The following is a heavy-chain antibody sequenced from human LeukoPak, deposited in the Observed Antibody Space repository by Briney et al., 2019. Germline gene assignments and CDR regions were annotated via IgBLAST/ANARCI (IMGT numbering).Heavy chain of an antibody. Sequence: PSETLSLTCAVYGGSFSGYYWSWIRQPPGKGLEWIGYIYYSGSTYYNPSLKSRVTISVDTSKNQFSLKLSSVTAADTAVYYCARGADQAARGAFDIWGQGTMVTVSS. D-gene: IGHD6-13*01. CDR3: ARGADQAARGAFDI. CDR1: GGSFSGYY. J-gene: IGHJ3*02. V-gene: IGHV4-59*12. CDR2: IYYSGST.